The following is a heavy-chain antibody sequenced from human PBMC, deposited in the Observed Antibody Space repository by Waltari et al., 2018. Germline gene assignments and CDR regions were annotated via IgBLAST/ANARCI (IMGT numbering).Heavy chain of an antibody. V-gene: IGHV3-23*04. CDR1: GFTFSSYS. D-gene: IGHD3-3*01. Sequence: EVQLVESGGGLVQPGGSLRLSCAASGFTFSSYSLSWVRQAPGKGLEWVSAISVKGGSTYVPDSVKGRFTMSRENSKNTLYLQMNSLRAEDTAVYYCAKERVLRFLEWSPPHWGQGTLVTVSS. J-gene: IGHJ4*02. CDR2: ISVKGGST. CDR3: AKERVLRFLEWSPPH.